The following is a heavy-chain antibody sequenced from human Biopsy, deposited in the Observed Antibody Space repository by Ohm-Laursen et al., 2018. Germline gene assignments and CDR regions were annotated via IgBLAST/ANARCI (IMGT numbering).Heavy chain of an antibody. J-gene: IGHJ5*02. Sequence: SLRLSYTASGITFNSDWMSWVRQAPGKGLEWVAIIREHGNEEFYVDSVKGRFTISGDNARNSVYLQMNSLRAEDTAIYYCARGNGPSAWGQGTLVTVSS. CDR3: ARGNGPSA. CDR1: GITFNSDW. V-gene: IGHV3-7*04. D-gene: IGHD4-11*01. CDR2: IREHGNEE.